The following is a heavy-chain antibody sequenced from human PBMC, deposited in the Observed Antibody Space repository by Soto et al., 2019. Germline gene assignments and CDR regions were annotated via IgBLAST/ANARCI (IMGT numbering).Heavy chain of an antibody. CDR2: IDPSDSYT. J-gene: IGHJ6*02. V-gene: IGHV5-10-1*01. Sequence: GESLKISCKGSGYSFTSYWISWVRQMPGKGLGWMGRIDPSDSYTNYSPSFQGHVTISADKSISTAYLQWSSLKASDTAMYYCARLIWFGELPHAMDVWGQGTTVTVSS. CDR3: ARLIWFGELPHAMDV. CDR1: GYSFTSYW. D-gene: IGHD3-10*01.